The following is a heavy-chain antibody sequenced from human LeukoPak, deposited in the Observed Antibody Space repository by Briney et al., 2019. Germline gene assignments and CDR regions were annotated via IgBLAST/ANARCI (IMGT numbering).Heavy chain of an antibody. D-gene: IGHD3-10*01. V-gene: IGHV4-59*12. CDR3: ARGRLKLSARYGSGSYYNGAKTYYFDY. CDR2: IYYSGST. CDR1: GGSISSYY. Sequence: SETLSLTCTVSGGSISSYYWSWIRQPPGKGLEWIGYIYYSGSTNYNPSLKSRVTISVDTSKNQFSLKLSSVTAADTAVYYCARGRLKLSARYGSGSYYNGAKTYYFDYWGQGTLVTVSS. J-gene: IGHJ4*02.